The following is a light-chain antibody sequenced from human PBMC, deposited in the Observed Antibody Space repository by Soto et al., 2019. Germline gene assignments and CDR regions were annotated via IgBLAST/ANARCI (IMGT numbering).Light chain of an antibody. V-gene: IGKV3-20*01. CDR3: QQYESLPLT. CDR1: RSVSNSY. CDR2: DAS. Sequence: EIVLTQSPGTLPLSPGERATLSCRASRSVSNSYLAWYQQKPGQAPRLLIYDASRRATGIPARFSGSGSGADFTLTISTLEPEDFATYYCQQYESLPLTFGQGTRLE. J-gene: IGKJ5*01.